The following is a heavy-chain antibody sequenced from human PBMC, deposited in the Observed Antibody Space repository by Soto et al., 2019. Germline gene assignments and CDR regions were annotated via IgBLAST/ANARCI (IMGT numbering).Heavy chain of an antibody. Sequence: PSETLSLTCTVSGSPISSGYYWGWIRQPPGKGLEWIGSIYHSGSTSYNPPLKSRVTISVDSSKTHFSLGLTSVTAADTAVYYCARTWSNYDFWEVWGQGTTVTVSS. CDR2: IYHSGST. D-gene: IGHD3-3*01. CDR1: GSPISSGYY. V-gene: IGHV4-38-2*02. CDR3: ARTWSNYDFWEV. J-gene: IGHJ6*02.